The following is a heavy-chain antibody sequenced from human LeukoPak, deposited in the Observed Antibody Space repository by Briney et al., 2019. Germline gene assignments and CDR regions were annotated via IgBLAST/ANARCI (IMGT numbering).Heavy chain of an antibody. Sequence: SETLSLTCSVSGGSISSANSYWSWIRQPAGKGLEWIGRIYSSGSTNYNPSLKSRVTISVDTSKNHFSPRLSSVTAADTAVYYCAREEGYDFWSGYYSGYWGQGTLVTVSS. CDR2: IYSSGST. J-gene: IGHJ4*02. CDR3: AREEGYDFWSGYYSGY. CDR1: GGSISSANSY. D-gene: IGHD3-3*01. V-gene: IGHV4-61*02.